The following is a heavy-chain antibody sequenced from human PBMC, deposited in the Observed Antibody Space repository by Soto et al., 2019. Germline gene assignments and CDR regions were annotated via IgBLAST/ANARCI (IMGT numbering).Heavy chain of an antibody. V-gene: IGHV4-30-4*01. CDR1: GGSISSGDYY. Sequence: SETLSLTCTVSGGSISSGDYYWSWIRQPPGKGLEWLGYMYYTGNTYYNPSLKSRVTVSVDTSKNQFSLNLRSVTAADTAVYYCARLPSRHLVDYWGQGTLVTVSS. CDR2: MYYTGNT. D-gene: IGHD3-3*02. J-gene: IGHJ4*02. CDR3: ARLPSRHLVDY.